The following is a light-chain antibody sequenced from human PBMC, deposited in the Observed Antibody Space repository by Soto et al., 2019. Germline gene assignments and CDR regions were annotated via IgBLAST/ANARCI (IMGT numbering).Light chain of an antibody. J-gene: IGKJ4*01. V-gene: IGKV3D-20*02. Sequence: IVFTQAPGTLSLSPGERATLSCRASQTVSSSYLAWYQQKTGQDHRLLIYGVSSRATGIPDRFSGSGSGTDFTLTISRLETEDFAIYYCQQRSNWPLTFGGGTKVDI. CDR2: GVS. CDR3: QQRSNWPLT. CDR1: QTVSSSY.